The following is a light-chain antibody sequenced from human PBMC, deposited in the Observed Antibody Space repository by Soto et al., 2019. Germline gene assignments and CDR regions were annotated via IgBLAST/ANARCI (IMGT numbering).Light chain of an antibody. CDR1: QSVSDK. CDR2: HAS. V-gene: IGKV3-15*01. CDR3: QQYNNWPPWT. Sequence: EIVMTQSPATVSVSPGERATLSCRASQSVSDKLAWYQQKPGQAPRLLIYHASARATGIPARFSGSGSGTEFTLTISGLQFEDFAVYYCQQYNNWPPWTFGQGTKVEIK. J-gene: IGKJ1*01.